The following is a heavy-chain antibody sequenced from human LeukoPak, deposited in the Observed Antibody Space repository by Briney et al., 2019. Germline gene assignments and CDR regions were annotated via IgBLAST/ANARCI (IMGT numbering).Heavy chain of an antibody. Sequence: ASVPVSCKASGYTFTGYYMHWVRQAPGQGLEWMGWINPNSGGTNYAQKFQGRVTMTRDTSISTAYMELSRLRSDDTAVYYCATHTMVRGVIFDYWGQGTLVTVSS. CDR1: GYTFTGYY. V-gene: IGHV1-2*02. CDR3: ATHTMVRGVIFDY. J-gene: IGHJ4*02. D-gene: IGHD3-10*01. CDR2: INPNSGGT.